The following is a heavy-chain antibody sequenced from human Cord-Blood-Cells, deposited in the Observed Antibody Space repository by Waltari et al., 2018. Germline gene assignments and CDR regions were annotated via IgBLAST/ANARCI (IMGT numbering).Heavy chain of an antibody. CDR2: IYYSGST. V-gene: IGHV4-39*01. J-gene: IGHJ4*02. Sequence: QLQLQESAPGLVKPSETLSLTCSVSGGSISSSSYYLGWIRQPPGKGLERSGSIYYSGSTYHNPSLKSRLTISVDTSKNQFSLKLSSVTAADTAVYYCARRPDIHYFDYWGQGTLVTVSS. CDR3: ARRPDIHYFDY. CDR1: GGSISSSSYY.